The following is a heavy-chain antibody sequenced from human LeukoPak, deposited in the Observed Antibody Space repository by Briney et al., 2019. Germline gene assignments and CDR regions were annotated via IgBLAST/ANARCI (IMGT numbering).Heavy chain of an antibody. CDR2: IYTSGST. D-gene: IGHD3-10*01. V-gene: IGHV4-4*07. CDR3: ARGTLRDYYGSESYRPGWFDP. CDR1: GGSISSYY. Sequence: SETLSLTCTVSGGSISSYYWSWIRQPAGKGLEWIGRIYTSGSTNYNPSLKSRVTMSVDTSKNQFSLKLSSVTAADTAVYYCARGTLRDYYGSESYRPGWFDPWGQGTLVTVSS. J-gene: IGHJ5*02.